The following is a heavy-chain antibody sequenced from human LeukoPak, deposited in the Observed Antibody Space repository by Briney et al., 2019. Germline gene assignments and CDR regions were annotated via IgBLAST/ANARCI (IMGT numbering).Heavy chain of an antibody. V-gene: IGHV4-39*01. J-gene: IGHJ4*02. CDR3: ARQGMDIVVDNDY. Sequence: KPSETLSLTCTVSGGSISSSSYYWGWIRQPPGKGLEWIGSIYYSGSTYYNPSLKSRVTISVDTSKNQFPLKLSSVTAADTAVYYCARQGMDIVVDNDYWGQGTLVTVSS. CDR1: GGSISSSSYY. CDR2: IYYSGST. D-gene: IGHD2-2*03.